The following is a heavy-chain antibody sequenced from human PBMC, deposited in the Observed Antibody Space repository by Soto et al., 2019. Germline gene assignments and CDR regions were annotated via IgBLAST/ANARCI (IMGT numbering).Heavy chain of an antibody. CDR2: INPNSGGT. J-gene: IGHJ6*02. CDR3: ARVVYGSRLGNYCYGMDV. V-gene: IGHV1-2*02. Sequence: ASVKVSCKASGYTFTGYYMHWVRQAPGQGLEWMGWINPNSGGTNYAQKFQGRVTMTRDTSISTAYMELSRLRSDDTAVYYCARVVYGSRLGNYCYGMDVWGQGTTVTVSS. CDR1: GYTFTGYY. D-gene: IGHD3-10*01.